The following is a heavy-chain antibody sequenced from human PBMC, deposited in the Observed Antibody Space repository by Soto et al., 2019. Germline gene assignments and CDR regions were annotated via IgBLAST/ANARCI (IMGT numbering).Heavy chain of an antibody. CDR1: CGSISRGGYS. D-gene: IGHD3-9*01. J-gene: IGHJ4*02. Sequence: TLSLTCGVCCGSISRGGYSRSWIRQPPGKGLEWIGYIYHSVSTYYNPSLKSRVTISVDRSKNQFSLKLSSVTAADTAVYYCARGPPIFYWGQGTLVTVSS. CDR3: ARGPPIFY. CDR2: IYHSVST. V-gene: IGHV4-30-2*01.